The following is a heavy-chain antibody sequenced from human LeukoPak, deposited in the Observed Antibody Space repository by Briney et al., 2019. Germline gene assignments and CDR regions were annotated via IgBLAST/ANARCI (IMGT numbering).Heavy chain of an antibody. J-gene: IGHJ4*02. V-gene: IGHV1-69*04. Sequence: SVKVSCKASGYTFTSYYMHWVRQAPGQGLEWMGRIIPILGIANYAQKFQGRVTITTDKSTSTAYMELSSLRSEDTAVYYCAREVGRGYSYGYIDYWGQGTLVTVSS. CDR1: GYTFTSYY. CDR3: AREVGRGYSYGYIDY. D-gene: IGHD5-18*01. CDR2: IIPILGIA.